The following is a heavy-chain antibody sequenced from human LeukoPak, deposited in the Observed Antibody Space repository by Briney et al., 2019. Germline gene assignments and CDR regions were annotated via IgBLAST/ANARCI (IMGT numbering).Heavy chain of an antibody. Sequence: ASVKVSFKASGYTFTSHYIHWVRQAPGQGLEWMGIISPSGGSTTYAQKFQGRVTMTRDTSTSIVYMDLSSLRSDDTAVYYCARDVASHMGLANYFDYWGQGALVIVSS. J-gene: IGHJ4*02. CDR1: GYTFTSHY. CDR3: ARDVASHMGLANYFDY. V-gene: IGHV1-46*01. CDR2: ISPSGGST. D-gene: IGHD2-2*01.